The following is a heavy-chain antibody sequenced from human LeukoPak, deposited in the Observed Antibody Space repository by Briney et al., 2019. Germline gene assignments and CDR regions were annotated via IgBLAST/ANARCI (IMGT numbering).Heavy chain of an antibody. V-gene: IGHV3-30*03. Sequence: GGSLRLSCAASGFTFSSYGMHWVRQAPGKGLEWVAVISYDGSNKYYADSVKGRFTISRDNSKNTLYLQMNSLRFDDTAVYYCARDRGIAAPHNWFDPWGQGTLVTVSS. J-gene: IGHJ5*02. D-gene: IGHD6-13*01. CDR2: ISYDGSNK. CDR3: ARDRGIAAPHNWFDP. CDR1: GFTFSSYG.